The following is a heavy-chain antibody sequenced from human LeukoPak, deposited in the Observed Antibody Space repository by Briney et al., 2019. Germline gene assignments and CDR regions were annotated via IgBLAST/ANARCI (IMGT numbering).Heavy chain of an antibody. Sequence: GGSLRLSCAVSGITLSNYGMSWVRQAPGKGLEWVAGISDSGGRTNYADSVKGRFTISRDNSKNTLYLQVGSLSAEDMAVYYCARAITGNWNDNGYFDYWGQGTLVTVST. V-gene: IGHV3-23*01. J-gene: IGHJ4*02. CDR2: ISDSGGRT. CDR1: GITLSNYG. CDR3: ARAITGNWNDNGYFDY. D-gene: IGHD1-20*01.